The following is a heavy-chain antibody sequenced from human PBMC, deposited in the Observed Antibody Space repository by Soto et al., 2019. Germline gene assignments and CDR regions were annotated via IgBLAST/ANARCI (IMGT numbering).Heavy chain of an antibody. CDR1: GFTFSSYW. V-gene: IGHV3-7*03. CDR2: INADGSEK. Sequence: GGSLRLSCAASGFTFSSYWMNWVRQAPGKGLEWVADINADGSEKYYVDSVKGRFTISRDNSKNSLYLQMNSLRAEDTAVYYCAKVLTKFDYWGQGTLVTVSS. J-gene: IGHJ4*02. D-gene: IGHD2-8*01. CDR3: AKVLTKFDY.